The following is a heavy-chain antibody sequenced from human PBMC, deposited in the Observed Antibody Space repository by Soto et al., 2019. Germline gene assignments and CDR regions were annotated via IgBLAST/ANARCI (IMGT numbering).Heavy chain of an antibody. CDR2: IWYDGSNK. V-gene: IGHV3-33*01. J-gene: IGHJ4*02. D-gene: IGHD4-17*01. CDR3: ARGGGPRTTVTID. CDR1: GFTFSSYG. Sequence: QVQLVESGGGVVQPGRSLRLSCAASGFTFSSYGMHWVRQAPGKGLEWVAVIWYDGSNKYYADSVKGRFTISRDNSKNTLYLQMNSLRAEDTAVYYCARGGGPRTTVTIDWGQGTLVTVSS.